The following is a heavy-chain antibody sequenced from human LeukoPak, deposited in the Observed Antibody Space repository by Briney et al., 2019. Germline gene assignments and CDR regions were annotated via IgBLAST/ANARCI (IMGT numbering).Heavy chain of an antibody. V-gene: IGHV5-51*01. J-gene: IGHJ5*02. D-gene: IGHD2-21*02. CDR1: GYSFTSYW. Sequence: GESLKISCKGSGYSFTSYWIGWVRQMPGKGLEWMGIIYPGDSDTRYSPSFQGQVTISADKSISTAYLRWSSLKASDTAMYYCARQDCGGDCYSLSSWFDPWGQGTLVTVSS. CDR3: ARQDCGGDCYSLSSWFDP. CDR2: IYPGDSDT.